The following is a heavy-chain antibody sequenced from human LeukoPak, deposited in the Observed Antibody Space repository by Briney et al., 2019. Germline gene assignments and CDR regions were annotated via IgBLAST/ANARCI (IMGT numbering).Heavy chain of an antibody. D-gene: IGHD4-17*01. CDR2: ISSSGSTI. J-gene: IGHJ4*02. V-gene: IGHV3-48*03. CDR3: AGDPYYGDYVV. Sequence: GGSLRLSCAAAGFTFSSYEMNWVRQAPGKGLEWVSYISSSGSTIYYADAVKGRFTISRDNAKNSLYLQMNSLRAEDTAVYYCAGDPYYGDYVVWGQGTLVTVSS. CDR1: GFTFSSYE.